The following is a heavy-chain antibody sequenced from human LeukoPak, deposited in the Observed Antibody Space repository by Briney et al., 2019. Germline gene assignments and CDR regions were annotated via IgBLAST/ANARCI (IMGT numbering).Heavy chain of an antibody. Sequence: ASVKVSCKVSGYTLTELSMHWVRQAPGKGLEWMGGFDPEDGETIYAQKFQGRVTMTEDTSTDTAYMELSSLRSEDTAVYYCATPYVDGYYYDSSGYRHWGQGTLVTVSS. V-gene: IGHV1-24*01. CDR2: FDPEDGET. J-gene: IGHJ4*02. D-gene: IGHD3-22*01. CDR1: GYTLTELS. CDR3: ATPYVDGYYYDSSGYRH.